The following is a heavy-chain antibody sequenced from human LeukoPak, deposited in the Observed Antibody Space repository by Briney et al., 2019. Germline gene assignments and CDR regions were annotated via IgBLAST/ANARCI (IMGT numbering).Heavy chain of an antibody. CDR3: ARDHSNDFWSGSGPLYYMDV. J-gene: IGHJ6*03. V-gene: IGHV1-2*02. CDR1: GDTFTSYP. CDR2: INPNSGGT. D-gene: IGHD3-3*01. Sequence: GASVKVSCKASGDTFTSYPMHWVRQAPGQGLEWMGWINPNSGGTNYAQKFQGRVTMTRDTSISTAYMELSRLRSDDTAVYYCARDHSNDFWSGSGPLYYMDVWGKGTTVTVSS.